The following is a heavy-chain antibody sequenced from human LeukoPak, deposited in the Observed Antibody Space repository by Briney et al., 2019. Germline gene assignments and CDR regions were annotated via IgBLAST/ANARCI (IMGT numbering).Heavy chain of an antibody. CDR1: GGSLSSYY. V-gene: IGHV4-59*08. D-gene: IGHD3-9*01. CDR3: ATQTKYDILTAAFDY. CDR2: IYYSGST. Sequence: SETLSLTCTVSGGSLSSYYWSWIRQPPGKGLEWIGYIYYSGSTNYNPSLKSRVTISVDTSKNQFSLKLSSVTAADTAVYYCATQTKYDILTAAFDYWGQGTLVTVSS. J-gene: IGHJ4*02.